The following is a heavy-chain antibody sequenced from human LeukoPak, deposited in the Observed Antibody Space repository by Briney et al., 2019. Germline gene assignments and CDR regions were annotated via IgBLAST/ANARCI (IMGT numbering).Heavy chain of an antibody. D-gene: IGHD4-23*01. CDR2: ISSSSSYI. Sequence: GGSLRLSCAASGFTFSSYSMNWVRQAPGKGLEWVSSISSSSSYIYYADSVKGRFTISRDNAKNSLYLQMNSLRAEDTAVYYCARDAATLVTKYFDYWGQGTLVTVSS. J-gene: IGHJ4*02. V-gene: IGHV3-21*01. CDR1: GFTFSSYS. CDR3: ARDAATLVTKYFDY.